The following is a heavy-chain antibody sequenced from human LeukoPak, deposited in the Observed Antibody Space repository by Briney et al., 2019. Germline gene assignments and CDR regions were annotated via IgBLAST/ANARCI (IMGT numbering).Heavy chain of an antibody. CDR3: AATGDSTRIWHRMDV. V-gene: IGHV1-69*01. CDR1: GGRFRTYA. CDR2: IIPFAGTT. Sequence: SVKVSCKASGGRFRTYAFNWVRQAPGQGLEWMGGIIPFAGTTNYAQKFQGRLTITADQSPSAAYMELNSLTPEDTAVYYCAATGDSTRIWHRMDVWGKGTTVSVSS. D-gene: IGHD7-27*01. J-gene: IGHJ6*03.